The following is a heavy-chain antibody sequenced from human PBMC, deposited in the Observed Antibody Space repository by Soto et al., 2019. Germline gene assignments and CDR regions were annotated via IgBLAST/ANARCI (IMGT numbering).Heavy chain of an antibody. D-gene: IGHD2-15*01. CDR1: GFTFSSYG. J-gene: IGHJ4*02. CDR3: AREDSRTFDY. Sequence: QVQLVESGGGVVQPGRSLRLSCAASGFTFSSYGMHWVRQTPGKGLEWVAVIWYDGSNKYYADSVKGRFTISRDNSKNTLYLQMNSLRAEDTAVYYCAREDSRTFDYWGQGTLVTVSS. V-gene: IGHV3-33*01. CDR2: IWYDGSNK.